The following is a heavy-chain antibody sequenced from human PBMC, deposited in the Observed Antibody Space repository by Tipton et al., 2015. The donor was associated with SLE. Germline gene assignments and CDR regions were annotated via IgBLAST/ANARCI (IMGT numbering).Heavy chain of an antibody. CDR3: TRHAHTRGRFDI. J-gene: IGHJ3*02. CDR1: GGSISISNYF. CDR2: IYYSGST. V-gene: IGHV4-39*07. Sequence: LRLSCPVSGGSISISNYFWAWLRQPPGKGLEWIASIYYSGSTYYNPSLKSRVTISVDTSKNQFSLNLSSVTAADTAVYYCTRHAHTRGRFDIWGQGTMVTVSS.